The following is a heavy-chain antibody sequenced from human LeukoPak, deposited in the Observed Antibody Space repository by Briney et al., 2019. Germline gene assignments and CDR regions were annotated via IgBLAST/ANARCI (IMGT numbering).Heavy chain of an antibody. V-gene: IGHV1-8*01. J-gene: IGHJ5*02. D-gene: IGHD4-17*01. CDR3: ARGPTYGDYYNWFDP. CDR1: AYTFTIYY. Sequence: ASEKVSHKASAYTFTIYYINSVRQATRQGPEWIGWMNHNNGNTGYAQKFQGRVTMTRNTSISTAYMELSRLRSEDTAVYYCARGPTYGDYYNWFDPWGQGTLVTVSS. CDR2: MNHNNGNT.